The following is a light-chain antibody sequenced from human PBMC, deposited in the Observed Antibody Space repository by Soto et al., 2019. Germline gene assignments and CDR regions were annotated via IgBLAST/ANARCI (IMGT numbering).Light chain of an antibody. V-gene: IGKV3-20*01. Sequence: EIVLTQSPGTLSLSPGERATLSCRASQSVSSSYLAWYQQKPGQAPRLLIYGASSRATGIPDRFSGSGSGTDFTLTISSLQPDDFATYYCQQYNTYPYTFGPGTRLENK. CDR3: QQYNTYPYT. J-gene: IGKJ5*01. CDR1: QSVSSSY. CDR2: GAS.